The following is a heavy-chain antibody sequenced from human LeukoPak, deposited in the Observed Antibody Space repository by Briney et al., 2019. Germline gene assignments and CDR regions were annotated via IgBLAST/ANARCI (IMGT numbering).Heavy chain of an antibody. CDR1: GFTFSSSW. D-gene: IGHD3-3*01. J-gene: IGHJ2*01. Sequence: PGGSLTLSCAASGFTFSSSWMNWVRQSPGKGLEWVANIKEDGTKKYYVDSVKGRFTIFRDNAKNSLYLQMNSLRAEDTAVYYCARPHNNWRWYFDLWGRGILVTVSS. V-gene: IGHV3-7*03. CDR3: ARPHNNWRWYFDL. CDR2: IKEDGTKK.